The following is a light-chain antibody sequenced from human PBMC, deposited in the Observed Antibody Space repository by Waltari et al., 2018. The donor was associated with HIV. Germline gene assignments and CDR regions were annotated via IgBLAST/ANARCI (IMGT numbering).Light chain of an antibody. Sequence: QSVLTQPPSASVTPGQRVTISCSGSSSNIGTNSVYWCQQLPGTTPHLLIHRSNQRHSGVPDRFSGSKSGTSGSLAITGLRSEDEADYYWAAWDDSLRGWVFGGGTKLTVL. CDR3: AAWDDSLRGWV. CDR1: SSNIGTNS. J-gene: IGLJ3*02. CDR2: RSN. V-gene: IGLV1-47*01.